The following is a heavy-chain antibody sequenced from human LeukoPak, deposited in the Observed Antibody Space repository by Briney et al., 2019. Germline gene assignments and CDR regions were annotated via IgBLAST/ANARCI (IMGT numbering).Heavy chain of an antibody. V-gene: IGHV3-21*01. CDR1: GFTFSSYS. CDR3: ARGGGGGHVLWFGRGDWFDP. D-gene: IGHD3-10*01. J-gene: IGHJ5*02. CDR2: ISSSSSYI. Sequence: GGFLRLSCAASGFTFSSYSMNWVRQAPGKGLEWVSSISSSSSYIYYADSVKGRFTISRDNAKNSLYLQMNSLRAEDTAVYYCARGGGGGHVLWFGRGDWFDPWGQGTLVTVSS.